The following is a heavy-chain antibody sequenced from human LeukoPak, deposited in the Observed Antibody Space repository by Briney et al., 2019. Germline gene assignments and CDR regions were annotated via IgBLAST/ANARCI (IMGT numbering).Heavy chain of an antibody. CDR2: IYHSGST. J-gene: IGHJ5*02. CDR1: GGSISRSNW. CDR3: AREGSSGYSIDP. V-gene: IGHV4-4*02. Sequence: PSGTLSLTCAVSGGSISRSNWWSWVRQPPGKGLEWIGEIYHSGSTNYNPSLKSRVTISVDKSKSQFSLKLSSVTAADTAVYYCAREGSSGYSIDPWGQGTLVTVSS. D-gene: IGHD3-22*01.